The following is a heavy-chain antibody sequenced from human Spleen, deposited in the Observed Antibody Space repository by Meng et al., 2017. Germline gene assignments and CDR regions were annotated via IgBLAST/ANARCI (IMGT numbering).Heavy chain of an antibody. CDR3: ARDRGTMVRGEDFDY. CDR2: ISSSGSTT. V-gene: IGHV3-48*03. Sequence: GESLKISCAASGFTFSGYEMNWVRQAPGKGLEWVAYISSSGSTTYYADSVKGRFTISRDNAKNSLYLQMNSLRAEDTAVYYCARDRGTMVRGEDFDYWGQGTLVTVSS. CDR1: GFTFSGYE. D-gene: IGHD3-10*01. J-gene: IGHJ4*02.